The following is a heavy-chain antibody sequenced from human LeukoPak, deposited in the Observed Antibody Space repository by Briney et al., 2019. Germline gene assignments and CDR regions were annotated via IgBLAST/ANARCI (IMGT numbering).Heavy chain of an antibody. CDR3: ARHPYSGGWTDDAFDI. V-gene: IGHV5-51*01. D-gene: IGHD6-19*01. J-gene: IGHJ3*02. CDR2: IFPGDSDT. CDR1: GYIFATYW. Sequence: GESLKISCKGSGYIFATYWIGWVRQRPGKGLEWMGIIFPGDSDTTYSPSFQGRVTISADKSISTAYLQWSSLKASDSALYYCARHPYSGGWTDDAFDIWGQGTLLTVSS.